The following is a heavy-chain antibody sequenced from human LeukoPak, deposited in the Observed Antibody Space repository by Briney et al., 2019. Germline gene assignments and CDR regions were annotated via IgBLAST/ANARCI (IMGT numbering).Heavy chain of an antibody. D-gene: IGHD3-10*01. V-gene: IGHV4-59*01. Sequence: PSETLSLTCTVSGGSISSYYWSWIRQPPGKGLEWIGYIYYSGSTNYNPSLKSRVTISVDTSKNQFSLKLSSVTAADTAVYYCARAPRGHNWFDPWGQGTLVTVSS. J-gene: IGHJ5*02. CDR3: ARAPRGHNWFDP. CDR1: GGSISSYY. CDR2: IYYSGST.